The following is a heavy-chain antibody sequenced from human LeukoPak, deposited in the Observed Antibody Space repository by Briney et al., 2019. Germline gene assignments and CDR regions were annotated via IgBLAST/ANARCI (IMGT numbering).Heavy chain of an antibody. V-gene: IGHV1-2*02. D-gene: IGHD3-16*01. CDR3: ATLGGHSLAAQNGY. J-gene: IGHJ4*02. CDR1: GYTFTDPF. Sequence: ASVKVSCKTSGYTFTDPFMHWVRQAPGQGLEWMGWINPKNSDTSYAQRLQGRVTMTVDTSLITAYMELTRLTSDDTAVYYCATLGGHSLAAQNGYWGQGALVTVSS. CDR2: INPKNSDT.